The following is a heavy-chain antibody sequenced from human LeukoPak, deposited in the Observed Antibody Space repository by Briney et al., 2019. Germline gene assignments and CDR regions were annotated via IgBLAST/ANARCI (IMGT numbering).Heavy chain of an antibody. CDR1: GWSFSGYY. CDR2: INHSGST. J-gene: IGHJ4*02. V-gene: IGHV4-34*01. CDR3: AREAAAAGTRGNFDY. Sequence: SETLSLTGAVYGWSFSGYYWSWIRHPPGKGLEWSGEINHSGSTNDNPSLERRVTISVDTYKNQFSLQLSYLTAADPAVYYCAREAAAAGTRGNFDYWGQGPLLTVSS. D-gene: IGHD6-13*01.